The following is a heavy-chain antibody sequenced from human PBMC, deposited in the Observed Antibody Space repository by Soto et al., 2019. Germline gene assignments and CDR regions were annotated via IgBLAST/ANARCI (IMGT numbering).Heavy chain of an antibody. CDR1: GFTLSSYG. Sequence: QVQLVETGGGVVQPGRSLRLSCAASGFTLSSYGMHWVRQAPGKGLEGVAVIANDGSNKYYADSVKGRFTISRDNAKNTLYLQMHSLRAEDTAMYYCAKDYYYDSSGWVDWGQGTLVTVSS. CDR3: AKDYYYDSSGWVD. J-gene: IGHJ4*02. D-gene: IGHD3-22*01. V-gene: IGHV3-30*18. CDR2: IANDGSNK.